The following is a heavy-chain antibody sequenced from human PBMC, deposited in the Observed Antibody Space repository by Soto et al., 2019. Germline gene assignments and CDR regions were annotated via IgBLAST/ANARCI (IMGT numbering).Heavy chain of an antibody. Sequence: GESLKISCKGSGYSFTSYWISWVRQMPGKGLEWMGRIDPSDSYTNYSPSFQGHVTISADKSISTAYLQWSSLKASDTAMYYCARALREYSSSSGYYYYYGMDVWGQGTTVTVSS. D-gene: IGHD6-6*01. V-gene: IGHV5-10-1*01. J-gene: IGHJ6*02. CDR1: GYSFTSYW. CDR2: IDPSDSYT. CDR3: ARALREYSSSSGYYYYYGMDV.